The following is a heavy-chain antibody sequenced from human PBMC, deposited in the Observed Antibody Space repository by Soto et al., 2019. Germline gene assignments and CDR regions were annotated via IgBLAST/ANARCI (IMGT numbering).Heavy chain of an antibody. CDR1: GGIGSNYA. V-gene: IGHV1-69*06. Sequence: QEHLVQSGAEVKKPGSSVKVSCRASGGIGSNYAISWVRQAPGQALEWMGGIVPKFGTANYAQSFQGRVTISVEKSTNSVYMELSSPRSQDTAIYYCAREMASGYSRTWFDLWGQGTLVTVSS. J-gene: IGHJ5*02. CDR3: AREMASGYSRTWFDL. D-gene: IGHD2-15*01. CDR2: IVPKFGTA.